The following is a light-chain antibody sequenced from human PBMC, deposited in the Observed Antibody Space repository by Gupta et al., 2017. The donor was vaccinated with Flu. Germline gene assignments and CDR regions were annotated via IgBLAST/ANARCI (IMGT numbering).Light chain of an antibody. J-gene: IGKJ2*01. CDR2: KVS. Sequence: PVTLGQPASISCRSSQSFVYSDGNIYLSWFHQRPGQSPRRLIYKVSNRDSGVPDRFSGSGSGTDFTLKISRVEAEDIGFYYCMQATHWPTFGQGTKLETK. V-gene: IGKV2-30*01. CDR3: MQATHWPT. CDR1: QSFVYSDGNIY.